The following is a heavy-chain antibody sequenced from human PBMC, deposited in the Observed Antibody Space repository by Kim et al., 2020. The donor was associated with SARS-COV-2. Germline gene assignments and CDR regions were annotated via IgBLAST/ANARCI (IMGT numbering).Heavy chain of an antibody. V-gene: IGHV3-7*03. D-gene: IGHD3-3*01. CDR1: GFTFSSYW. CDR3: VGVVTTKILNYYYYYGMDV. Sequence: GGSLRLSCAASGFTFSSYWMSWVRQPPGKGLEWVANIKQDGSEKDYVDSVKGRFTISRDNAKNSLYLQMNSLRAEDTAVYYCVGVVTTKILNYYYYYGMDVWGQGTTVTVSS. J-gene: IGHJ6*02. CDR2: IKQDGSEK.